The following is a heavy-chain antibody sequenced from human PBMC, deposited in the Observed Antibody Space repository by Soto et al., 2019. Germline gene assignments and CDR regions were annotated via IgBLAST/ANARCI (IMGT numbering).Heavy chain of an antibody. CDR1: GGSISSGGYY. Sequence: PSETLSLTCTVSGGSISSGGYYWSWIRQHPGKGLEWIGYIYYSGSTYYNPSLKSRVTISVDTSKNQFSLKLSSVTAADTAVYYCARAPRRISYAFDIWGQGIIVTLPS. V-gene: IGHV4-31*03. J-gene: IGHJ3*02. CDR3: ARAPRRISYAFDI. D-gene: IGHD3-3*02. CDR2: IYYSGST.